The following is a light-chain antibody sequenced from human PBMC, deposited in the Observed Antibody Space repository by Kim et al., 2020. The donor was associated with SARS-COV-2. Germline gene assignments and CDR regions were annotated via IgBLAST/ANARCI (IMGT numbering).Light chain of an antibody. Sequence: CGGDRGTMTCRASQSISSWLAWYQQKPGKAPKLLIYKASSLESGVPSRFSGSGSGTEFTLTISSLQPDDFATYYCQQYNSYSETFGQGTKVDIK. V-gene: IGKV1-5*03. J-gene: IGKJ1*01. CDR1: QSISSW. CDR2: KAS. CDR3: QQYNSYSET.